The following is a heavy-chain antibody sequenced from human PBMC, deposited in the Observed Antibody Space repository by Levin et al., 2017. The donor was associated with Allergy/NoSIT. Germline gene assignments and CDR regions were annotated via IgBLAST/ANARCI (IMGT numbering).Heavy chain of an antibody. CDR3: AKDNMDGASPQDL. CDR1: GFIFSSYE. D-gene: IGHD1-26*01. Sequence: GGSLRLSCAASGFIFSSYEMNWVRQAPGKGLEYLAYISQTGSVTFYAESVRGRFTISRDNAKNSLYLQINNLRVEDTALYYCAKDNMDGASPQDLWGQGALVTVSS. J-gene: IGHJ5*02. CDR2: ISQTGSVT. V-gene: IGHV3-48*03.